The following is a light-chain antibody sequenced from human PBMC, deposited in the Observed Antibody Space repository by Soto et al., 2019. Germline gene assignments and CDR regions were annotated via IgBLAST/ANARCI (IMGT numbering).Light chain of an antibody. CDR2: GAS. Sequence: EIVMTQSPATLSVSPGERATLSCRASQSVSNNLAWYQQKPGQAPRLLIYGASTRATGIPARFSGSGSGTEFTLTISSLQSEDFAVYFCQQYHDWPPLTFGGGTKVEI. V-gene: IGKV3-15*01. J-gene: IGKJ4*01. CDR3: QQYHDWPPLT. CDR1: QSVSNN.